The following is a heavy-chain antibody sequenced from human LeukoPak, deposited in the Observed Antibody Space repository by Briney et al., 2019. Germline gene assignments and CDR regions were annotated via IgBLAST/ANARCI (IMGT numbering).Heavy chain of an antibody. D-gene: IGHD2-2*01. J-gene: IGHJ4*02. Sequence: GGSLRLSCAASGFTFSSYAMSWVRQAPGKGLEWVSAISGSGGSTYYADSVKGRFTISRDNSKNTLYLQMNSLRAEDTAVYYCANFHIGYCSSTSCSPGRRRDTAMVHWGQGTLVTVSS. CDR3: ANFHIGYCSSTSCSPGRRRDTAMVH. V-gene: IGHV3-23*01. CDR2: ISGSGGST. CDR1: GFTFSSYA.